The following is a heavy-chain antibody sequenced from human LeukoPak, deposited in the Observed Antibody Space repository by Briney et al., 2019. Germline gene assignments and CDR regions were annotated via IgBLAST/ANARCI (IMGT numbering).Heavy chain of an antibody. CDR1: GYTFTSYG. Sequence: ASVKVSCKASGYTFTSYGISWVRQAPGQGLEWMGWINPNSGGTNYAQKFQGRVTMTRDTSISTAYMELSRLRSDDTAVYYCARGGHIVVVTAICDYWGQGTLVTVSS. CDR2: INPNSGGT. D-gene: IGHD2-21*02. V-gene: IGHV1-2*02. CDR3: ARGGHIVVVTAICDY. J-gene: IGHJ4*02.